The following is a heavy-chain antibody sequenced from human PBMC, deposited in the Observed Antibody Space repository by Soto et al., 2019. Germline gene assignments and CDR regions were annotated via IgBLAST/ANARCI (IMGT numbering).Heavy chain of an antibody. V-gene: IGHV1-69*13. CDR3: ARGGSGYVWFNEF. Sequence: GASAKVSCKDSGGLFSSYAISWVLQAPGQGLEWMGGIIPVFGTAYYAQKFQGRVTITADEATNTAYMDLSSLRSEDTAMYYCARGGSGYVWFNEFWGQGSLVTVSS. J-gene: IGHJ4*02. CDR1: GGLFSSYA. D-gene: IGHD3-22*01. CDR2: IIPVFGTA.